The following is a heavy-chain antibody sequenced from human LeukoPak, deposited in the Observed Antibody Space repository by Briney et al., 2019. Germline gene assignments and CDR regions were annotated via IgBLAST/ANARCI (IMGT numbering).Heavy chain of an antibody. CDR2: INPNSGGT. Sequence: ASVKVSCKASGYTFTSYGISWVRQAPGQGLEWMGWINPNSGGTNYAQKFQGRVTMTRDTSISTAYMELSRLRSDDTAVYYCARGLRLLEWLLFDYWGQGTLVTVSS. CDR3: ARGLRLLEWLLFDY. V-gene: IGHV1-2*02. J-gene: IGHJ4*02. D-gene: IGHD3-3*01. CDR1: GYTFTSYG.